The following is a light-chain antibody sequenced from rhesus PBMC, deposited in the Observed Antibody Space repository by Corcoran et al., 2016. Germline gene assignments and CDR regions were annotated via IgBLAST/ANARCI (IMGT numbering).Light chain of an antibody. V-gene: IGKV1-69*01. CDR1: QGIRKW. Sequence: DIQMTQSPSSLSGSVGDRVTITCRASQGIRKWLAWYQQKTGKVPKLLIYKASNLETGVPSRFSGSGSGTDFTLTISSLQPEDIATYYCQQHDTSPWTFGQGTKVGIK. CDR2: KAS. J-gene: IGKJ1*01. CDR3: QQHDTSPWT.